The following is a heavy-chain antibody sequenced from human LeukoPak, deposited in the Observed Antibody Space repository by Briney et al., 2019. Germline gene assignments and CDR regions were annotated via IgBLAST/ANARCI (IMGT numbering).Heavy chain of an antibody. CDR3: AKGYGWEASYYYYYMDV. V-gene: IGHV3-21*01. Sequence: GGSLRLSCAASGFTFSSYSMKWVRQAPGKGLEWVSFISSSSSYIYYADSVKGRFTISRDNAKNSLYLQMNSLRVEDTAVYYCAKGYGWEASYYYYYMDVWGKGTTVTISS. J-gene: IGHJ6*03. D-gene: IGHD1-26*01. CDR2: ISSSSSYI. CDR1: GFTFSSYS.